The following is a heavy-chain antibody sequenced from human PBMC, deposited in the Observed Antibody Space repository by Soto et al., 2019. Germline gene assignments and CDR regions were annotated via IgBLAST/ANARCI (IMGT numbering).Heavy chain of an antibody. CDR1: GFTFSSFG. D-gene: IGHD3-3*01. CDR2: IWYDGSKK. J-gene: IGHJ6*02. V-gene: IGHV3-33*01. CDR3: ARDASYYSLWSGYYPSRNGMDV. Sequence: HPVGSVRLSGAASGFTFSSFGMHWVRQAPCKGLEWVSLIWYDGSKKSYGDSVKGRFTISRDNSRNTVYLQMNSLRADDTAVYYCARDASYYSLWSGYYPSRNGMDVWGQGTTVTVSS.